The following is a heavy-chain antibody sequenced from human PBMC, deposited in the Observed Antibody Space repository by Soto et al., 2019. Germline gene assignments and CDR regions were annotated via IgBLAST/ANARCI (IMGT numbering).Heavy chain of an antibody. V-gene: IGHV3-23*01. CDR1: GCTFSRHT. J-gene: IGHJ4*02. CDR2: LSDSGISI. Sequence: LRLSYTASGCTFSRHTMTCVGHAPGKGLEWVSGLSDSGISIYYADSVKGRLTISRDNSKNTLYLQIHTLRAEDTAVYYCAKVSSSWYAGFFDLWGQGTLVIVFS. D-gene: IGHD6-13*01. CDR3: AKVSSSWYAGFFDL.